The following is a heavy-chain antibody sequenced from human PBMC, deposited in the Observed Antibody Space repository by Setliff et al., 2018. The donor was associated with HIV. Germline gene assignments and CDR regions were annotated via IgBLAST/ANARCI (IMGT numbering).Heavy chain of an antibody. Sequence: SVKVSCKTSRATFNTYTFSWVRQAPGRGLEWMGGIIPILGTPNYAQKFQGRVTITTDESTSTAYMELSSLRSEDTAVYYCARVNVLLWFGELNYFDYWGQGTLVTVSS. V-gene: IGHV1-69*16. CDR3: ARVNVLLWFGELNYFDY. CDR2: IIPILGTP. D-gene: IGHD3-10*01. J-gene: IGHJ4*02. CDR1: RATFNTYT.